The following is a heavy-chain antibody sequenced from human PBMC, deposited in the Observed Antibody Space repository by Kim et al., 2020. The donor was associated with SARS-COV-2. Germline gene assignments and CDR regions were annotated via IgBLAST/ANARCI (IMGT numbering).Heavy chain of an antibody. CDR3: ARAVCAGGMCYHMDV. J-gene: IGHJ6*02. Sequence: GGSLRLSCAASGFTFNTFVMRWVRQAPGKGLEWISAISTAGGDTFYAASVKGRFTISRDNSKNSLFLQMNNLRVEDTAKYFCARAVCAGGMCYHMDVWGRGTALGVFS. D-gene: IGHD2-8*02. CDR1: GFTFNTFV. CDR2: ISTAGGDT. V-gene: IGHV3-23*01.